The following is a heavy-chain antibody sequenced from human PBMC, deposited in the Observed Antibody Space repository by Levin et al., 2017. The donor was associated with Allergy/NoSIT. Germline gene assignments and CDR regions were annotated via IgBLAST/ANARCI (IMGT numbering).Heavy chain of an antibody. CDR1: GFTFSSYA. CDR2: ISGSGGST. Sequence: GESLKISCAASGFTFSSYAMSWVRQAPGKGLEWVSAISGSGGSTYYADSVKGRFTISRDNSKNTLYLQMNSLRAEDTAVYYCAKVCISTSCDGGMDVWGQGTTVTVSS. CDR3: AKVCISTSCDGGMDV. D-gene: IGHD2-2*01. V-gene: IGHV3-23*01. J-gene: IGHJ6*02.